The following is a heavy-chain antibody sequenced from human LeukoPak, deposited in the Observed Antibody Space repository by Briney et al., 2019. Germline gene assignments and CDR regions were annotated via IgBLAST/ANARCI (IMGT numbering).Heavy chain of an antibody. CDR3: AKAWGYCSSTSCSPQPVYYYMDV. D-gene: IGHD2-2*01. CDR2: IWYDGSNK. CDR1: GFTFSSYA. J-gene: IGHJ6*03. V-gene: IGHV3-33*06. Sequence: GGSLRLSCAASGFTFSSYAMSWVRQAPGKGLEWVAVIWYDGSNKYYADSVKGRFTISRDNSKNTLYLQMNSLRAEDTAVYYCAKAWGYCSSTSCSPQPVYYYMDVWGKGTTVTVSS.